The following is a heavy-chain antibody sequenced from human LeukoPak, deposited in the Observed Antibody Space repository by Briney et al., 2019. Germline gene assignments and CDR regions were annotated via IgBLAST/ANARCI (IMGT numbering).Heavy chain of an antibody. J-gene: IGHJ4*02. CDR2: IKQDGSEK. CDR3: ARGRIAAAATLFY. Sequence: GGSLRLSCAASGFTFSSYWMSWVRQAPGKGLEWVANIKQDGSEKYYVDSVKGRFTISRDNAKNSLYLQMNSLRAEDTAVYYCARGRIAAAATLFYWGQGTLVTVSS. D-gene: IGHD6-13*01. V-gene: IGHV3-7*01. CDR1: GFTFSSYW.